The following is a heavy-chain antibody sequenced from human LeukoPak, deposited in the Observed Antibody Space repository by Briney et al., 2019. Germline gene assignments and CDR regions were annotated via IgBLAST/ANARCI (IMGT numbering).Heavy chain of an antibody. Sequence: SVKVSCKASGGTFSSYAISWVRQAPGQGLEWMGGIIPIFGTANYAQKFQGRVTITADESTSTAYVELSSLRSEDTAVYYCARGRITIFGVVIIDYFDYWGQGTLVTVSS. V-gene: IGHV1-69*13. J-gene: IGHJ4*02. CDR2: IIPIFGTA. CDR1: GGTFSSYA. D-gene: IGHD3-3*01. CDR3: ARGRITIFGVVIIDYFDY.